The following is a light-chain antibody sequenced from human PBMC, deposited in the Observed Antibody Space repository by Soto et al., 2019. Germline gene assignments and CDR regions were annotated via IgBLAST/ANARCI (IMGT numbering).Light chain of an antibody. J-gene: IGKJ2*01. V-gene: IGKV1-5*03. CDR2: KAS. CDR3: QQYKSYPYT. Sequence: DIQMTQSPSTLSASVGDRVTITCRASQSISSWLAWYQQKPGKAPKLLIYKASSVESGVPSRFSGNGSGTEITLTISSLQPDDFATYYCQQYKSYPYTFGQGTKLEIK. CDR1: QSISSW.